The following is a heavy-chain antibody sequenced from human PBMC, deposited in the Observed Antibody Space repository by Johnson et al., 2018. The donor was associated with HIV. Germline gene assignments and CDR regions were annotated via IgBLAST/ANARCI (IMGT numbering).Heavy chain of an antibody. D-gene: IGHD5-12*01. Sequence: QVQLVESGGGVVQPGGSLSLSCEASGFTFSRYGMHWVRQAPGKGLAWVAFILYDGNNKNYADSVKGRFTISRDNSKNTLYLQMNSLRAEDTAVYHCAKRLQGGYDAFDIWGQGTMVTVSS. CDR3: AKRLQGGYDAFDI. V-gene: IGHV3-30*02. J-gene: IGHJ3*02. CDR1: GFTFSRYG. CDR2: ILYDGNNK.